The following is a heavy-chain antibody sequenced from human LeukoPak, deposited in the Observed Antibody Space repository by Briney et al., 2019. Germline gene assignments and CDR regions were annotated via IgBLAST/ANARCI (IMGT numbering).Heavy chain of an antibody. J-gene: IGHJ3*02. D-gene: IGHD3-10*01. CDR3: ASGLYLYGPFDAFDI. CDR2: ISSSGSTI. V-gene: IGHV3-11*04. CDR1: GFTFSDYY. Sequence: GGSLRLSCAASGFTFSDYYMSWIRQAPGKGLEWVSYISSSGSTIYYADSVKGRFTISRDNAKNSLYLQMNSLRAEDTAVYYCASGLYLYGPFDAFDIWGQGTMVTVSS.